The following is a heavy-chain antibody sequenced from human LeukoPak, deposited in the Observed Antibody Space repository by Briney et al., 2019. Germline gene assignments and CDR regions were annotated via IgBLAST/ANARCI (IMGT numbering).Heavy chain of an antibody. V-gene: IGHV3-30*18. J-gene: IGHJ4*02. D-gene: IGHD6-19*01. CDR2: ISYDGSNK. CDR3: AKDGSVAGVFDY. CDR1: GFTFSSYA. Sequence: PGGSLRLSCAASGFTFSSYAMSWVRQAPGKGLEWVAVISYDGSNKYYADSVKGRFTISRDNSKNTLYLQMNSLRAEDTAVYYCAKDGSVAGVFDYWGQGTLVTVSS.